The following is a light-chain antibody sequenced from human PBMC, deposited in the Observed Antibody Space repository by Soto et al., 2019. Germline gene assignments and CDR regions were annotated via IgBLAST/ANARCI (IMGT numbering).Light chain of an antibody. CDR2: ENN. CDR3: GTWDSSLSAYV. V-gene: IGLV1-51*02. J-gene: IGLJ1*01. CDR1: RSKIGNNY. Sequence: QSVLTQPPSVSAAPGQKVTISCSGSRSKIGNNYVSWYQQLPGTAPKLLIYENNKRPSGIPDRFSGSKSGTSATLGITGLQTGDEADYYCGTWDSSLSAYVFGTGTKVTVL.